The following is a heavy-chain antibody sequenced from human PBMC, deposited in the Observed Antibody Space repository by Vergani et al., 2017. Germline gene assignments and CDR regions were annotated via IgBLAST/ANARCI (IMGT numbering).Heavy chain of an antibody. J-gene: IGHJ5*02. CDR2: IYHSGST. CDR1: GYSISSGYY. V-gene: IGHV4-38-2*01. Sequence: QVQLQESGPGLVKPSETLSLTCAVSGYSISSGYYWGWIRQPPGKGLEWIGSIYHSGSTSYNPSPKSRVTISGDTSKNQFSLKLSSVTAADTAVYYCARSRQQLVRGYNWFDPWGQGTLVTVSS. D-gene: IGHD6-13*01. CDR3: ARSRQQLVRGYNWFDP.